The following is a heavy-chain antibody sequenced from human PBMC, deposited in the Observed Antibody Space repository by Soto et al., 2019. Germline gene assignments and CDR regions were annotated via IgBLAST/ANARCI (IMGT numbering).Heavy chain of an antibody. CDR1: GFTFSSYS. V-gene: IGHV3-48*02. CDR2: MSSSSSIR. Sequence: EVQLVESGGGLVQPGGSLRLSCVDSGFTFSSYSMNWVRQAPGKGLEWVSYMSSSSSIRYYADSVKGRFTISRDNAKNTLQLLINSLRDEDTDVYYCARGGVLAIWGQGTTVTSSS. CDR3: ARGGVLAI. J-gene: IGHJ6*01. D-gene: IGHD3-3*02.